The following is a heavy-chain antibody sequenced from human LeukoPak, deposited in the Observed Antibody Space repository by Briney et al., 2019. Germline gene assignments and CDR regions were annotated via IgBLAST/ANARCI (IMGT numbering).Heavy chain of an antibody. D-gene: IGHD2-21*02. CDR2: IKSKTDGGTT. CDR3: TTDFVVVTADPAGY. Sequence: GGSLRLSCAASGFTFSNAWMSWVRQAPGKGLEWVGHIKSKTDGGTTDYAAPVKGRFTISRDDSKNTLYLQMNSLKTEDTAVYYCTTDFVVVTADPAGYWGQGTLVTVSS. V-gene: IGHV3-15*01. J-gene: IGHJ4*02. CDR1: GFTFSNAW.